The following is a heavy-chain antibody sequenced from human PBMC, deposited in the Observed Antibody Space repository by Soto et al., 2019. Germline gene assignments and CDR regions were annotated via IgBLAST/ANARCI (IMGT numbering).Heavy chain of an antibody. J-gene: IGHJ4*02. D-gene: IGHD6-13*01. V-gene: IGHV4-34*01. Sequence: SQTLSLTCTVYFGSFSGYYWSWILQPPGKGLEWIGEINHSGSTNYNPSLKSRVTISVDTSKNQFSLKLSSVTAADTAVYYCARGSGYSSSWYIYWGQGTLVTVSS. CDR3: ARGSGYSSSWYIY. CDR2: INHSGST. CDR1: FGSFSGYY.